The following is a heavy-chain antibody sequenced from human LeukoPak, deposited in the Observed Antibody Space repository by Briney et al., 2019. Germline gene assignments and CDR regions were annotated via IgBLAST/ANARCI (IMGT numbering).Heavy chain of an antibody. Sequence: GESLKISCQASTYSFTSYWIGWVRQLPGKGLEWMGIIYPGDSDTRYNPSFQGQVTISADRSISTAYVQWSSLKASDTAMYYCARRVRGLGTWYFDLWGRGTLVTVSS. J-gene: IGHJ2*01. D-gene: IGHD3-10*01. CDR2: IYPGDSDT. CDR1: TYSFTSYW. V-gene: IGHV5-51*01. CDR3: ARRVRGLGTWYFDL.